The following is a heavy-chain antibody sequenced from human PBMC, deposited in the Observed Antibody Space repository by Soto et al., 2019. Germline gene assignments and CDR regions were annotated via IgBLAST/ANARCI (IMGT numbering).Heavy chain of an antibody. CDR2: ISSSGTT. V-gene: IGHV4-61*08. J-gene: IGHJ5*02. D-gene: IGHD1-1*01. CDR3: ARVKRRYGTYSSWSDP. CDR1: GDSVNSGAHY. Sequence: QVQLQEAGPGLVKPSETLSLTCIVSGDSVNSGAHYWSWIRQSPGTGLEWIGYISSSGTTTYSPSFRSRIIIPSDTSRNLFSVRLTSVTAADTAIYYCARVKRRYGTYSSWSDPWGQGTLVTVS.